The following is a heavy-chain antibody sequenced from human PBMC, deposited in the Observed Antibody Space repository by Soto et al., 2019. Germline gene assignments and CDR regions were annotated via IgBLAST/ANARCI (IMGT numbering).Heavy chain of an antibody. J-gene: IGHJ3*02. Sequence: ASVKVSCKASGYTFTSYGISWVRQAPGQGLEWMGWISAYNGNTNYAQKLQGRVTMTTDTSTSTAYMELRSLRSDDTAVYYCARDDGGARAYCGGDCYSYDAFDIWGKGTMVTVSS. V-gene: IGHV1-18*01. CDR1: GYTFTSYG. D-gene: IGHD2-21*02. CDR3: ARDDGGARAYCGGDCYSYDAFDI. CDR2: ISAYNGNT.